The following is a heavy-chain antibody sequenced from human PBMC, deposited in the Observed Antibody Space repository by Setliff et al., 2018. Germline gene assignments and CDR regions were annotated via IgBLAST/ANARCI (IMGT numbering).Heavy chain of an antibody. J-gene: IGHJ6*02. V-gene: IGHV4-59*01. CDR3: ARLSWNGLRYYGLDG. D-gene: IGHD3-3*01. Sequence: SETLSLTCNVSGVSISSYYWSWIRQPPGKGLESIGYIQKSGGTNYNPALKSRVTISVDTSTNQFSLKLRSVTAADTAVYYCARLSWNGLRYYGLDGWGQGTTVTVS. CDR1: GVSISSYY. CDR2: IQKSGGT.